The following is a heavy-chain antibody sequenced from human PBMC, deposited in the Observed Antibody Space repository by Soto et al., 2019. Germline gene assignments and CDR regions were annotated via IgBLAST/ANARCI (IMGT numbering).Heavy chain of an antibody. CDR3: ARTSYYYDSSGYHPYYYYGMDV. CDR2: IYYSGST. Sequence: QVQLQESGPGLVKPSETLSLTCTVSGGSISSYYWSWIRQPPGKGLEWIGYIYYSGSTNYNPSLNSRVTISVDTSTNQFSLKLSSVTAADTAVYYCARTSYYYDSSGYHPYYYYGMDVWGQGTTVTVSS. J-gene: IGHJ6*02. V-gene: IGHV4-59*01. CDR1: GGSISSYY. D-gene: IGHD3-22*01.